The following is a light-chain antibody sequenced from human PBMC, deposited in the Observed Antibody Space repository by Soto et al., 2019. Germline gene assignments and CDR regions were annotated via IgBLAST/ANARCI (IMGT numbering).Light chain of an antibody. CDR3: QQVNVYPST. CDR2: DAS. CDR1: QGINSW. Sequence: DIQMTQSPSSVSASVGDRVTMTCRASQGINSWLAWYQQKPGKAPNLLIYDASTLHSGVPSRFSGGGSGTDFTLTISSLQPEDFATYYCQQVNVYPSTFGGGTKVDIK. J-gene: IGKJ4*01. V-gene: IGKV1-12*02.